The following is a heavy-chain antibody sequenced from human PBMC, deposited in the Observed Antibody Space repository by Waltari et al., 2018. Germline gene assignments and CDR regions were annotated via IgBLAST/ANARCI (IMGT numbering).Heavy chain of an antibody. CDR1: GGSISSYY. V-gene: IGHV4-59*01. CDR3: ARTDYCSGGSCYSTKASYFDY. D-gene: IGHD2-15*01. Sequence: QVQLQESGPGLVKPSETLSLTCTVSGGSISSYYWSWIRQPPGTGLEWIGYIYYSGSTNYNPSLKSRVTISVDTSKNQFSLKLSSVTAADTAVYYCARTDYCSGGSCYSTKASYFDYWGQGTLVTVSS. CDR2: IYYSGST. J-gene: IGHJ4*02.